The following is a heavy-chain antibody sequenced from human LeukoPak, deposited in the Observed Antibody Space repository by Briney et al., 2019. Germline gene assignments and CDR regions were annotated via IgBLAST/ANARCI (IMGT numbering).Heavy chain of an antibody. CDR1: GFTFSAYG. D-gene: IGHD3-9*01. Sequence: GGSLRLSCAASGFTFSAYGMHRVRQAPGKGLEWVAFISYDGSNKYYADSVKGRFTISRDNSKNTMDLQMISLRDEETAVYYCARDFDYSFLDYWGQGTLVTVSS. V-gene: IGHV3-30*03. CDR2: ISYDGSNK. J-gene: IGHJ4*02. CDR3: ARDFDYSFLDY.